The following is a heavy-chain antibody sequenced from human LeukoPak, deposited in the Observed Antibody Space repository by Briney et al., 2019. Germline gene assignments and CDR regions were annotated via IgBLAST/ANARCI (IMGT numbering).Heavy chain of an antibody. Sequence: GGSLRLSCAASGFTFDDYAMHWVRQAPGKGLEWVSGISWNSGSIGYAVSVKGRFTISRDDAKNSLYLQMNSLRAEDTALYYCAKDIFFRAGHDAFVIWGQATMVSVSS. J-gene: IGHJ3*02. V-gene: IGHV3-9*01. CDR2: ISWNSGSI. CDR1: GFTFDDYA. D-gene: IGHD6-19*01. CDR3: AKDIFFRAGHDAFVI.